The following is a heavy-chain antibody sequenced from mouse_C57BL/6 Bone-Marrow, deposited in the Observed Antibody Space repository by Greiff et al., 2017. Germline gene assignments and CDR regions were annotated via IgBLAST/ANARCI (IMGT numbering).Heavy chain of an antibody. CDR3: ARSCITTVVAPYYAMDY. V-gene: IGHV1-81*01. CDR1: GYTFTSYG. D-gene: IGHD1-1*01. CDR2: IYPRSGNT. Sequence: QVQLKQSGAELARPGASVKLSCKASGYTFTSYGISWVKQRTGQGLEWIGEIYPRSGNTYYNEKFKGKATLTADKSSSTAYMELRSLTSEDSAVYFCARSCITTVVAPYYAMDYWGQGTSVTVSS. J-gene: IGHJ4*01.